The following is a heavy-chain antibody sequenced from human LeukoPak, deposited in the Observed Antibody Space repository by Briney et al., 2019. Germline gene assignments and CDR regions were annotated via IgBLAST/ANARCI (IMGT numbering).Heavy chain of an antibody. V-gene: IGHV1-24*01. CDR2: FDPEDGET. CDR1: GYTLTELS. CDR3: ARDSGIMGYSYGFGY. Sequence: ASVTVSCKVSGYTLTELSIHWVRRAPGKGLEWMGGFDPEDGETIYAQRFQGRVTMTEDTSTDTTYMELSSLRSEDTAVYYCARDSGIMGYSYGFGYWGQGTLVTVSS. D-gene: IGHD5-18*01. J-gene: IGHJ4*02.